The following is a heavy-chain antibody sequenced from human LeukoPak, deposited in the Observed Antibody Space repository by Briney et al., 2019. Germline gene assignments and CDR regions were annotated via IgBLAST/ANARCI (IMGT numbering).Heavy chain of an antibody. D-gene: IGHD3-10*01. CDR1: GGSMTGYY. J-gene: IGHJ3*02. CDR3: ARKIRGVDAFDI. V-gene: IGHV4-59*01. CDR2: IYHDGNT. Sequence: PSETLSLTCSVSGGSMTGYYWTWIRQPPGKGLEWIGYIYHDGNTNYNPSLKSRVTISVDTSKNQFTLQLTSVTAADTAVYYCARKIRGVDAFDIWGQGTMVTVSS.